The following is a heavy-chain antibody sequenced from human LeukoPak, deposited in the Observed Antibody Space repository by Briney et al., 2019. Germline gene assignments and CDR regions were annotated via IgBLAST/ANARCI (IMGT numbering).Heavy chain of an antibody. CDR2: ISAYNGNT. V-gene: IGHV1-18*01. CDR3: ARHFADDYYDSSATSDAFDI. Sequence: ASVKVSCKASGYTFTSYGISWVRQAPGQGLEWMGWISAYNGNTNYAQKLQGRGTITTDTSTSTDYMELRSLRSDDTAVYYCARHFADDYYDSSATSDAFDIWGQGKMVTVSS. J-gene: IGHJ3*02. D-gene: IGHD3-22*01. CDR1: GYTFTSYG.